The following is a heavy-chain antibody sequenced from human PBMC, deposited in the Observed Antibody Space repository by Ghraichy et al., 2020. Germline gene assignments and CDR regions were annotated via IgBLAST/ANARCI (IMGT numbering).Heavy chain of an antibody. V-gene: IGHV3-23*01. CDR2: ISGGAGTNT. CDR3: AREHTSTWFLFDF. J-gene: IGHJ4*02. Sequence: GESLNISCAASGFTFGTYAMGWVRQSPGKGLEWVATISGGAGTNTFFGGSVEGRFTISRDTSQNTVYLQMSSLRADDTAVYYCAREHTSTWFLFDFWGQGTLVTVSS. D-gene: IGHD6-13*01. CDR1: GFTFGTYA.